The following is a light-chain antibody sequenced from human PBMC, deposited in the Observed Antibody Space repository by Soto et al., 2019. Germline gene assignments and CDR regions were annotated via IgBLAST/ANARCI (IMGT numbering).Light chain of an antibody. CDR1: QSVSSSY. J-gene: IGKJ3*01. CDR3: QQYGSPWEV. Sequence: EIVLTQSPGTLSLXPGERATLSCRASQSVSSSYLAWYQQKPGQAPRLLIYGASSRATGIPDRFSGSGSGTDFTLTISRLEPEDFAVYYCQQYGSPWEVFGPGTKVDIK. V-gene: IGKV3-20*01. CDR2: GAS.